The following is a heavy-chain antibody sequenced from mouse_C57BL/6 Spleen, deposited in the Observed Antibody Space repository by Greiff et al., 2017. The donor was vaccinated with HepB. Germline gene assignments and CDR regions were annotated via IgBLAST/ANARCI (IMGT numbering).Heavy chain of an antibody. CDR1: GYTFTSYW. V-gene: IGHV1-55*01. CDR3: AIYDYDEY. CDR2: IYPGSGST. J-gene: IGHJ2*01. D-gene: IGHD2-4*01. Sequence: QVQLQQPGPELVKPGAPVNMSCKASGYTFTSYWITWVKQRPGQGLEWIGDIYPGSGSTNYNEKFKSKATLTVYTSSSTAYMQLSSLTSEDSAVYYCAIYDYDEYWGQGTTLTVSS.